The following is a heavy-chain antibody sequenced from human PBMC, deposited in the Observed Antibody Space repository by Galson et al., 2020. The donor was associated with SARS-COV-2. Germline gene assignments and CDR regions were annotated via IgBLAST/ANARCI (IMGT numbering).Heavy chain of an antibody. V-gene: IGHV4-39*01. CDR2: FYYSGST. CDR3: ARLTPSQWDRPNYFDY. CDR1: GGSISSYY. J-gene: IGHJ4*02. Sequence: SETLSLTCTVSGGSISSYYWAWIRQPPGKGLEWIGCFYYSGSTYYNPSLKSRVTISVDTSKNQFSLKVTSVTAADTAVYYCARLTPSQWDRPNYFDYWGQGTLVTVSS. D-gene: IGHD1-26*01.